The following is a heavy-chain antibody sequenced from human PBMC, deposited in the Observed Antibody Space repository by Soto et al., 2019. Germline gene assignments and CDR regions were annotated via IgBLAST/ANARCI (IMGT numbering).Heavy chain of an antibody. D-gene: IGHD3-9*01. J-gene: IGHJ6*03. V-gene: IGHV3-23*01. CDR2: TRGSGGSV. CDR1: GFTFSSYA. CDR3: AKSGLVNPNYYYYMDV. Sequence: GGSLRLSCAASGFTFSSYAMTWVRQAPGKGLEWVSVTRGSGGSVDYADSVKGRFTVSRDNSRNTLFLQMNSLTAEDTAVYYCAKSGLVNPNYYYYMDVWGKGTTVTVSS.